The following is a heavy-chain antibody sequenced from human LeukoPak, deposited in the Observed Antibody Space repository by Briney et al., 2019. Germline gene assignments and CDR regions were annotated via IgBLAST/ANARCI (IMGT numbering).Heavy chain of an antibody. Sequence: LRLSCAASGFTVSSNYMSWVRQAPGKGLEWIGEINHSGSTNYNPSLKSRVTISVDTSKNQFSLKLSSVTAADTAVYYCAILNYGDSDRYFDYWGQGTLVTISS. CDR2: INHSGST. V-gene: IGHV4-34*08. CDR3: AILNYGDSDRYFDY. D-gene: IGHD4-17*01. CDR1: GFTVSSNY. J-gene: IGHJ4*02.